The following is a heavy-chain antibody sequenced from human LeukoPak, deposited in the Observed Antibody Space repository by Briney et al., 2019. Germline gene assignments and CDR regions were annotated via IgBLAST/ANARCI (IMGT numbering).Heavy chain of an antibody. CDR2: IYYSGST. CDR1: GGSISGYY. J-gene: IGHJ2*01. CDR3: ARDGVSALNLYSDL. D-gene: IGHD3-3*01. V-gene: IGHV4-59*01. Sequence: SETLSLTCIVSGGSISGYYWSWTRQPPGKGLEWIGSIYYSGSTDYNPSLKSRVIISVDTSKNQFSLSLISVTAADTAVYYCARDGVSALNLYSDLWGRGTLVTVSS.